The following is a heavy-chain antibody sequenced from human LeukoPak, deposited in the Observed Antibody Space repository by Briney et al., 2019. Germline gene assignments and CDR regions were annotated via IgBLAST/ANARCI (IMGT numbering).Heavy chain of an antibody. D-gene: IGHD2-15*01. CDR2: ISGGGSST. CDR3: AKALSHCSGGSCYSAVDY. CDR1: AFTFSSYA. Sequence: PGGSLRLSCAASAFTFSSYAMSWVRQAPGKGLEWVSAISGGGSSTYYAESVKGRFTISRGNSKNTLYVQMNSLRAEDTAEYYCAKALSHCSGGSCYSAVDYWGQGTLVTVSS. J-gene: IGHJ4*02. V-gene: IGHV3-23*01.